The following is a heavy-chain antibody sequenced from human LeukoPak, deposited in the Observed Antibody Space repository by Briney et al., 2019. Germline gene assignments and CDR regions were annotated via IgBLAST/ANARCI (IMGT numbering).Heavy chain of an antibody. V-gene: IGHV1-69*04. CDR1: GGTFSSYA. CDR3: AREMATVNYYYYGMDV. CDR2: IIPILGIA. D-gene: IGHD5-24*01. Sequence: GASVKVSCKAPGGTFSSYAISWVRQAPGQGLEWMGRIIPILGIANYAQKFQGRVTITADKSTSTAYMELSSLRSEDTAVYYCAREMATVNYYYYGMDVWGQGTTVTVSS. J-gene: IGHJ6*02.